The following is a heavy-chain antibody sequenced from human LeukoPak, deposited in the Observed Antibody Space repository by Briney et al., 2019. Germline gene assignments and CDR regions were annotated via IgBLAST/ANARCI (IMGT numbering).Heavy chain of an antibody. Sequence: PGGSLRLSCAASGFTFSSYAMNWVRQAPGKGLEWVSFITGGGNTIYYAESVKGRFTISRDNAKNSLYLQMDSLRDEDTAMYYCARDRGAIFGVEPRSYMDVWGKGTTVTVSS. CDR2: ITGGGNTI. V-gene: IGHV3-48*02. CDR3: ARDRGAIFGVEPRSYMDV. J-gene: IGHJ6*03. CDR1: GFTFSSYA. D-gene: IGHD3-3*01.